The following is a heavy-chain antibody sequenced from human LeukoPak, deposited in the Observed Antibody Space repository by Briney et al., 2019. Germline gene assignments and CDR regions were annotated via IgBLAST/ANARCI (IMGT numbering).Heavy chain of an antibody. J-gene: IGHJ4*02. D-gene: IGHD3-9*01. CDR3: ARKGKYFDWLLTHYYFDY. Sequence: PSETLSLTCTVSGGSISSSSYYWGWIRQPPGKGLEWIGEINHSGSTNYNPSLKSRVTISVDTSKNQFSLKLSSVTAADTAVYYCARKGKYFDWLLTHYYFDYWGQGTLVTVSS. CDR2: INHSGST. V-gene: IGHV4-39*07. CDR1: GGSISSSSYY.